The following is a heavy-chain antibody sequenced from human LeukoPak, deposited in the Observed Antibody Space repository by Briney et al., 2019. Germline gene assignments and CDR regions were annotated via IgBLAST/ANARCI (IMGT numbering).Heavy chain of an antibody. CDR2: ISAYNGNT. Sequence: VSVKVSCKASGYTFTSYGISWVRQAPGQGLEWMGWISAYNGNTNYAQKLQGRVTMTTDTSTSTAYMELRSLRSDATAVYYCATRVGATYYYWGQGTLVTVSS. V-gene: IGHV1-18*01. CDR3: ATRVGATYYY. CDR1: GYTFTSYG. J-gene: IGHJ4*02. D-gene: IGHD1-26*01.